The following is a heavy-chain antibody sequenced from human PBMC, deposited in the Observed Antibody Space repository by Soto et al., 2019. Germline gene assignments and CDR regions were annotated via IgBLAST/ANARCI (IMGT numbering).Heavy chain of an antibody. CDR1: GFTFSGSA. J-gene: IGHJ4*02. V-gene: IGHV3-73*01. Sequence: PGGSLRLSCAASGFTFSGSAMHWVRQASGKGLEWVGRIRSKANSYATAYAASVKGRFTISRDDSKNTAYLQMNSLKTEDTAVYYCTRHLDDYIWGSYRYAPFDYWGQGTLVTVSS. CDR2: IRSKANSYAT. CDR3: TRHLDDYIWGSYRYAPFDY. D-gene: IGHD3-16*02.